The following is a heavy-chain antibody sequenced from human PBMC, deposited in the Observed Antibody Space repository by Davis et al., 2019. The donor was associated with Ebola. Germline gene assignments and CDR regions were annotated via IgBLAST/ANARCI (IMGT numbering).Heavy chain of an antibody. CDR2: MNPNSGNT. D-gene: IGHD6-6*01. Sequence: ASVKVSCKASGYTFTSYDINWVRRATGQGLEWMGWMNPNSGNTGYAQKFQGRVTMTRDTSTSTVYMELSSLRSEDTAVYYCARGEQLGLYYGMDVWGQGTTVTVSS. CDR3: ARGEQLGLYYGMDV. V-gene: IGHV1-8*01. J-gene: IGHJ6*02. CDR1: GYTFTSYD.